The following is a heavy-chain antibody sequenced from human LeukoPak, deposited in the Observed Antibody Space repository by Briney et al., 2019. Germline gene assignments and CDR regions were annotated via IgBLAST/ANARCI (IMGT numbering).Heavy chain of an antibody. V-gene: IGHV4-59*01. D-gene: IGHD3-10*02. CDR2: IYYSGTT. CDR3: ARACSPERLDAFDI. CDR1: GGSISSYY. J-gene: IGHJ3*02. Sequence: SETLSLTCTVSGGSISSYYWSWIRQPPGKGLEWIGYIYYSGTTDHNPSLTSRVSISVDTYKNQFSLKLSSVTAAGTALYYCARACSPERLDAFDIWGQGTMVTVSS.